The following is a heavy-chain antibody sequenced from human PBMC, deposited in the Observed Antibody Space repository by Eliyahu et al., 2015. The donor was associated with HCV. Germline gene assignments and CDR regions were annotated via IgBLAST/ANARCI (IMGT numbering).Heavy chain of an antibody. J-gene: IGHJ4*02. Sequence: EVQLLESGGGLVQRGGSLRLSCAASGFTXSSCGXSWVRQAPGKGLEWVSCISGSGGTRYYADSVKGRFTISRDNSKNTLYLQMNSLRAEDTAIYYCAKVWGHPRVYGDTAESDYWGQGTLVTVSS. CDR2: ISGSGGTR. CDR1: GFTXSSCG. V-gene: IGHV3-23*01. CDR3: AKVWGHPRVYGDTAESDY. D-gene: IGHD4-17*01.